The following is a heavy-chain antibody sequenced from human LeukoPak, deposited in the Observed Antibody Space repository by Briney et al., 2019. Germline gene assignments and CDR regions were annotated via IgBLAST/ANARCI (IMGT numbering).Heavy chain of an antibody. CDR3: ARDRIAAAGPYFDY. Sequence: SETLSLTCAVYGGSFSGYYWSWIRQPPGKGLEWIGEINHSGGTNYNPSLKSRVTISVDTSKNQFSLKLSSVTAADTAVYYCARDRIAAAGPYFDYWGQGTLVTVSS. V-gene: IGHV4-34*01. D-gene: IGHD6-13*01. CDR1: GGSFSGYY. J-gene: IGHJ4*02. CDR2: INHSGGT.